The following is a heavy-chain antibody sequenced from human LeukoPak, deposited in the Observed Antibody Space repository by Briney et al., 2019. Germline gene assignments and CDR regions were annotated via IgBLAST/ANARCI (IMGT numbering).Heavy chain of an antibody. Sequence: GGSLRLSCAASGFTFSDYYMSWIRQAPGKGLEWVSYISTGGSNINYADSVKGRFTISRDNAKNSLYLQMNSLRAEDTAVYYCARVFGYDFWSGCFDYWGQGTLVTVSS. CDR3: ARVFGYDFWSGCFDY. J-gene: IGHJ4*02. CDR2: ISTGGSNI. D-gene: IGHD3-3*01. CDR1: GFTFSDYY. V-gene: IGHV3-11*01.